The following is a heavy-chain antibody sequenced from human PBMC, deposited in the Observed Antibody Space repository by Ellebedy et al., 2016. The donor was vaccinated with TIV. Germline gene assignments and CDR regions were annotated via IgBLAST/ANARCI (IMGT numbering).Heavy chain of an antibody. J-gene: IGHJ4*02. CDR1: GFTFSTYG. V-gene: IGHV3-30*03. CDR3: ARESSSGVHFDH. Sequence: GGSLRLXXAASGFTFSTYGMHWVRQAPGKGLEWVAVISYDGSNKYYVDSVKGRFTISRDNSKNTLYVQMNSLRGKDTAVYYCARESSSGVHFDHWGQGTLVTVSS. CDR2: ISYDGSNK. D-gene: IGHD6-19*01.